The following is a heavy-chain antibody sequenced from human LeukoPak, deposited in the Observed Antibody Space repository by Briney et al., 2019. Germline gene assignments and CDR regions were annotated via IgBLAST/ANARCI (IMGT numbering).Heavy chain of an antibody. CDR1: GYTFTGYY. CDR3: ARVSYYDFWSGYFPERDGMDV. CDR2: INPNSGGT. Sequence: GASAKVSCKASGYTFTGYYMHWVRQAPGQGLEWMGWINPNSGGTNYAQKFQGRVTMTRDTSTSTVYMELSSLRSEDTAVYYCARVSYYDFWSGYFPERDGMDVWGQGTTVTVSS. J-gene: IGHJ6*02. V-gene: IGHV1-2*02. D-gene: IGHD3-3*01.